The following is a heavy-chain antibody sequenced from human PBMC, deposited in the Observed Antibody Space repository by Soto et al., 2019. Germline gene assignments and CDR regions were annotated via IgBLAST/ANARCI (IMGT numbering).Heavy chain of an antibody. D-gene: IGHD1-26*01. CDR1: GFTFSSYG. J-gene: IGHJ6*02. CDR3: AKEWAGWGLRPYYGMDV. Sequence: QVQLVESGGGVVQPGRSLRLSCAASGFTFSSYGMHWVRQAPGKGLEWVAVISYDGSNKYYADSVKGRFTISRDNSKNTLDLQMHSLRAEDRAVYYCAKEWAGWGLRPYYGMDVWGQGTTGTVS. CDR2: ISYDGSNK. V-gene: IGHV3-30*18.